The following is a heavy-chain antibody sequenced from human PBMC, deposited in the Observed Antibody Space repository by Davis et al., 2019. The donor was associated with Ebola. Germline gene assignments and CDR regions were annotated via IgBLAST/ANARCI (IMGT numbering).Heavy chain of an antibody. CDR3: ARDRGIHRLVGDYYFDN. CDR1: GFTFSNLY. V-gene: IGHV3-11*04. Sequence: GESLKISCAASGFTFSNLYMTWIRQAPGKGLEWVSYISPTGTTIYYADSVKGRFTISRDNAKNSLYLQMNRLRPEDTAVYYCARDRGIHRLVGDYYFDNWGQGTLVTVSS. CDR2: ISPTGTTI. D-gene: IGHD3-10*01. J-gene: IGHJ4*02.